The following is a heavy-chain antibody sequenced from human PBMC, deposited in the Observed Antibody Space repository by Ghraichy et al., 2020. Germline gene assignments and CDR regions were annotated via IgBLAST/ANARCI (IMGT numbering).Heavy chain of an antibody. J-gene: IGHJ6*03. V-gene: IGHV3-11*05. CDR1: GFTFSDYY. CDR3: AREGSTDYYYYMDV. D-gene: IGHD2-15*01. Sequence: GGSLRLSCAASGFTFSDYYMSWIRQAPGKGLEWVSYISSSSSYTNYADSVKGRFTISRDNAKNSLYLQMNSLRAEDTAVYYCAREGSTDYYYYMDVWGNGTTVTVSS. CDR2: ISSSSSYT.